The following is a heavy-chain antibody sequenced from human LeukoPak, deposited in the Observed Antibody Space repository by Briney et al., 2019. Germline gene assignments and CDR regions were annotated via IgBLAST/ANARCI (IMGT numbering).Heavy chain of an antibody. Sequence: GESLKVSCKGSGYSFTNYWIGWVRQMPGKGLEWMGIIYPGDSDTTYSPSFQGQVTISADKSISTAYLQWSSLKASDTAMYYRARLPYYYYYMDVWGKGTTVTVSS. J-gene: IGHJ6*03. CDR1: GYSFTNYW. CDR3: ARLPYYYYYMDV. V-gene: IGHV5-51*01. CDR2: IYPGDSDT.